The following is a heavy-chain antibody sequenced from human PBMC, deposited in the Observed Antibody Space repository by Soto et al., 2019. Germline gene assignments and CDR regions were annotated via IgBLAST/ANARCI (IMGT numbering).Heavy chain of an antibody. V-gene: IGHV3-33*01. CDR2: ISYDGRNK. J-gene: IGHJ4*02. CDR3: ARDRGWSRSHYFDS. Sequence: QVQSVEFGGGVVQPGTSLRLSCAVSGFTFSNHGMHWVRQAPGKGLEWVAFISYDGRNKDYADSLKGRFTISRANFKDTLFLRMNTLRGDDAAVYYCARDRGWSRSHYFDSWGQGTLVTVSS. D-gene: IGHD2-15*01. CDR1: GFTFSNHG.